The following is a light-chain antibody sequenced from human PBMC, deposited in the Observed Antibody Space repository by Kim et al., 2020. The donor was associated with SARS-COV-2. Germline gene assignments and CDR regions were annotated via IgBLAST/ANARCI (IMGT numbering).Light chain of an antibody. CDR2: LEGSGSY. Sequence: SSVKLTCTLSSGHSSYIIAWHQQQPGKAPRSLMKLEGSGSYNKGSGVPDRFSGSSSGADRYLTISNLQSEDEADYYCETWDSNIRVFGGGTKVTVL. CDR1: SGHSSYI. J-gene: IGLJ3*02. V-gene: IGLV4-60*03. CDR3: ETWDSNIRV.